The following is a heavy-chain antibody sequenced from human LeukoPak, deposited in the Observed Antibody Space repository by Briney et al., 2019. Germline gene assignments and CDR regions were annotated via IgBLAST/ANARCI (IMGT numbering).Heavy chain of an antibody. CDR3: ARVGMATITNWFDP. Sequence: PSETLSLTCAVYGGSFSGYYWSWIRQPPGKGLEWIGEINHSGSTNYNPSLKSRVTISVDTSKNQFSLKLSSVTAADTAVYYCARVGMATITNWFDPWGQGTLVTVSS. J-gene: IGHJ5*02. CDR1: GGSFSGYY. V-gene: IGHV4-34*01. D-gene: IGHD5-24*01. CDR2: INHSGST.